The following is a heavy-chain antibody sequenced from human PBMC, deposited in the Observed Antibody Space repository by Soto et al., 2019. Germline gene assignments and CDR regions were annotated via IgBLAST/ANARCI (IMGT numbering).Heavy chain of an antibody. J-gene: IGHJ3*02. CDR2: ISSSGTGI. D-gene: IGHD2-15*01. V-gene: IGHV3-11*01. CDR3: ARAYSDAFDI. Sequence: QVQLVESGGGLVKPGGSLRLSCAVSGFTFSDYCMTWIRQAPGKGLEWVSYISSSGTGIYYADSVRGRFTISRDNAKNSLYLQMSSLRAEDTAVYYCARAYSDAFDIWGQGTMVTVSS. CDR1: GFTFSDYC.